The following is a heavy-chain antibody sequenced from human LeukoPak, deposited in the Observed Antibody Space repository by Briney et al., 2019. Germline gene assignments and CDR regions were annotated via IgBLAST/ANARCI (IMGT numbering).Heavy chain of an antibody. CDR1: GFTFSGYV. D-gene: IGHD6-13*01. CDR2: ISGSGGST. Sequence: PGGSLRLSCAGSGFTFSGYVMSWVRQAPGKGLEWVSAISGSGGSTYYADSVKGRFTISRDNSKNTLYLQMNSLRAEDTAVYYCAKESVRYSSSGEGQKWGQGTLVTVSS. V-gene: IGHV3-23*01. J-gene: IGHJ4*02. CDR3: AKESVRYSSSGEGQK.